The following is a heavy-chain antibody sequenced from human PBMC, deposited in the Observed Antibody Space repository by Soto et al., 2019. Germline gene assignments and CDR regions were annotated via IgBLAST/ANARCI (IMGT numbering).Heavy chain of an antibody. V-gene: IGHV1-69*04. Sequence: ASVKVSCKASGGTFSSYTISWVRQAPGQGLEWMGRIIPILGIANYAQKFQGRVTITADKSTSTAYMELSSLRSEDTAVYYCARDLEYNWNYLNAFDIWGQGTMVTVSS. D-gene: IGHD1-7*01. J-gene: IGHJ3*02. CDR1: GGTFSSYT. CDR3: ARDLEYNWNYLNAFDI. CDR2: IIPILGIA.